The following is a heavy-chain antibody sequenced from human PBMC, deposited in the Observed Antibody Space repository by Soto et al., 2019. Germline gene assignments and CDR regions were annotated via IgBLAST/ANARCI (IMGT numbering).Heavy chain of an antibody. J-gene: IGHJ6*02. CDR1: GFTFSSYG. CDR3: ARDIGVTVTTRPYYYGMDV. CDR2: IWYDGSNK. Sequence: PGGSLRLSCAASGFTFSSYGMHWVRQAPGKGLEWVAVIWYDGSNKYYADSVKGRFTISRDNSKNTLYLQMNSLRAEDTAVYYCARDIGVTVTTRPYYYGMDVWGQGTTVTVSS. V-gene: IGHV3-33*01. D-gene: IGHD4-4*01.